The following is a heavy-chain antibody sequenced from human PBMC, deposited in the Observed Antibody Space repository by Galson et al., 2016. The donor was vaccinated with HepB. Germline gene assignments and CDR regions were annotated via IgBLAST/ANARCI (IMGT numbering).Heavy chain of an antibody. Sequence: PALVKPTQTLTLTCTFSGFSLSSTKMGVGWIRQPPGKALEWLAVIYWDNDRRYSPSLRTRLTITKDTSKNQVVLTMTDMDPADTATYYCSHNPCAGDCLLQNQMPIAQYDLDYWGQGILVTVSS. CDR1: GFSLSSTKMG. CDR3: SHNPCAGDCLLQNQMPIAQYDLDY. D-gene: IGHD2-21*02. J-gene: IGHJ4*02. CDR2: IYWDNDR. V-gene: IGHV2-5*02.